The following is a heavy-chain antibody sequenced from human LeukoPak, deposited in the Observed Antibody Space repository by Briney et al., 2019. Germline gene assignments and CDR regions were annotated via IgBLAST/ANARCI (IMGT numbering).Heavy chain of an antibody. J-gene: IGHJ4*02. V-gene: IGHV4-34*01. D-gene: IGHD3-3*01. CDR3: ARGLASGYPPIPFDY. CDR1: GGSFDGYY. CDR2: ITDDGGT. Sequence: SETLSLTCAVFGGSFDGYYWSWIRQSPGKGLEWIGEITDDGGTKYNPSLRRRVSISVDTSKLQFSLNLTSVTAADTAIYYCARGLASGYPPIPFDYWGQGTQVTVSS.